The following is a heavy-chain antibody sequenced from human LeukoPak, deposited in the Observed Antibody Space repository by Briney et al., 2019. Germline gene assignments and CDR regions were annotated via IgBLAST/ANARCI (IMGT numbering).Heavy chain of an antibody. CDR1: GYTFTSYG. CDR3: ARDRPDRYNWIYFDY. J-gene: IGHJ4*02. V-gene: IGHV1-18*01. CDR2: ISAYNGNT. D-gene: IGHD1-20*01. Sequence: ASVKVSCKASGYTFTSYGISWVRQAPGQGLEWMGWISAYNGNTNYAQKLQGRVTMTTDTSTSTAYMELRSLRSDDTAVYYCARDRPDRYNWIYFDYWGQGTLVTVSS.